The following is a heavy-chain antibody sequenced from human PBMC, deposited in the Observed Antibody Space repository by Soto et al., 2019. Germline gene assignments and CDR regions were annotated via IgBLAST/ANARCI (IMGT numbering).Heavy chain of an antibody. D-gene: IGHD5-18*01. J-gene: IGHJ6*02. Sequence: SGPPLVNPTQTITLTCTFSGFSLSTSGMCVSWIRQPPGKALEWLALIDWDDDKYYSTSLKTRLTISKDTSKNQVVLTMTNMDPVDTATCCCASETVMADLLGYYVIAGWGHGNTVTVSS. V-gene: IGHV2-70*01. CDR1: GFSLSTSGMC. CDR3: ASETVMADLLGYYVIAG. CDR2: IDWDDDK.